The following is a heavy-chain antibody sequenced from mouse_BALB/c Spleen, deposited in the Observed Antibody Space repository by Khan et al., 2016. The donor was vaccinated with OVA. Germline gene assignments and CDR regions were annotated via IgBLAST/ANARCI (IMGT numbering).Heavy chain of an antibody. CDR2: IWSDGGT. CDR3: ARQPYYHYYIIDY. D-gene: IGHD2-10*01. V-gene: IGHV2-6-1*01. Sequence: QIQLVQSGPGLVAPSQSLYITCTTSGFSLTDYCVHWLRQRPGKGLEWLVVIWSDGGTTYNSTLKSRRNITKANAKTQVFLKMNSLQTNDTAMYDCARQPYYHYYIIDYWGQGTSVTVSA. CDR1: GFSLTDYC. J-gene: IGHJ4*01.